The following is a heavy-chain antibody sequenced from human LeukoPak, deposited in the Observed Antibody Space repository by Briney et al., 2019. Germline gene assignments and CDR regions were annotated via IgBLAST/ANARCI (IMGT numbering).Heavy chain of an antibody. CDR2: IYHSGST. V-gene: IGHV4-38-2*01. D-gene: IGHD6-13*01. J-gene: IGHJ3*02. CDR1: GYSISSGYY. CDR3: ARVREVWYSSSWRDAFDI. Sequence: PSETLSLTCAVSGYSISSGYYWGWIRQPPGKGLEWIGSIYHSGSTYYNPSLKSRVTISVDTSKNQFSLKLSSVTAADTAVYYCARVREVWYSSSWRDAFDIWGQGTMVTVSS.